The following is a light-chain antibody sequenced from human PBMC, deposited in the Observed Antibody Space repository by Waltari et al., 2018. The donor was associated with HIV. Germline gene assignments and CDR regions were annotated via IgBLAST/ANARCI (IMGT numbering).Light chain of an antibody. V-gene: IGKV1-5*03. CDR3: QQYNSYPFT. J-gene: IGKJ2*01. CDR2: KAS. Sequence: QSPSTLSASVGDRVTITCRVSQSISSWLAWYQQKPGKAPNLLIYKASSLESGVPSRFSGSGSGTEFTLTISSLQPDDFATYYCQQYNSYPFTFGQGTKLEIK. CDR1: QSISSW.